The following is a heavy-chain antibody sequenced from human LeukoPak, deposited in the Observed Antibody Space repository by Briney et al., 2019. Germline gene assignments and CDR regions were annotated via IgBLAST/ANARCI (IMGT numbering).Heavy chain of an antibody. Sequence: GSLRLSCAASGFAFSTYWMSWVRQAPGKGLEWVANIRQDGSEKYYVDSVKGRFTISRDNAKNSLYLQMNSLRAEDTAVYYCARDLGYSYGSFDYWGQGTLVTVSS. CDR2: IRQDGSEK. CDR3: ARDLGYSYGSFDY. D-gene: IGHD5-18*01. V-gene: IGHV3-7*01. J-gene: IGHJ4*02. CDR1: GFAFSTYW.